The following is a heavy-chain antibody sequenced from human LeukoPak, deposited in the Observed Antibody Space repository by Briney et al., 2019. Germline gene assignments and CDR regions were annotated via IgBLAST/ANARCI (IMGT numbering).Heavy chain of an antibody. CDR1: GFTFSRYW. CDR3: TKSRDFWTPDDY. J-gene: IGHJ4*02. V-gene: IGHV3-74*01. CDR2: INSDGSST. D-gene: IGHD3/OR15-3a*01. Sequence: GGSLRLSCAASGFTFSRYWTHWVRQAPGKGLVWVSRINSDGSSTSYADSVKGRFTITRDNAKNTLYLQVNSLRAEDTAVYYCTKSRDFWTPDDYWGQGTLVTVSS.